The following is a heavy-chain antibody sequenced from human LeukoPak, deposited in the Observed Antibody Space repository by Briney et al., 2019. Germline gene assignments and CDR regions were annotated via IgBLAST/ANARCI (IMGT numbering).Heavy chain of an antibody. D-gene: IGHD2-2*01. V-gene: IGHV1-2*02. CDR3: AIPIRQLPQENYYYYMDV. CDR1: GYTFTSYG. Sequence: EASVKVSCKASGYTFTSYGISWVRQAPGQGLEWMGWINPNSGGTNYAQKFQGRVTMTRDTSISTAYMELSRLRSDDTAVYYCAIPIRQLPQENYYYYMDVWGKGTTVTVSS. J-gene: IGHJ6*03. CDR2: INPNSGGT.